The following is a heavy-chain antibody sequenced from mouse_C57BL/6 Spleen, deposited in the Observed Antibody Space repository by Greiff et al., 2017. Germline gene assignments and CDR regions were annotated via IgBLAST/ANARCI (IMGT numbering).Heavy chain of an antibody. CDR2: IWWDDDK. V-gene: IGHV8-8*01. J-gene: IGHJ1*03. Sequence: QVTLKVSGPGILQPSQTLSLTCSFSGFSLSTFGMGVGWIRQPSGKGLEWLAHIWWDDDKYYNPALKSRLTISKDTSKNQVFLKIANVDTADTATYYCARIAAPYYGSSYYFDVWGTGTTVTVSS. CDR1: GFSLSTFGMG. CDR3: ARIAAPYYGSSYYFDV. D-gene: IGHD1-1*01.